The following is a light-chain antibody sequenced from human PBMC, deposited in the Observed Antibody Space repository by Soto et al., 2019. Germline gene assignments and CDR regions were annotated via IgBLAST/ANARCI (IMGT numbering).Light chain of an antibody. J-gene: IGLJ2*01. CDR1: SSDVGSYNL. Sequence: QSALAQPASVSGSPGQSITISCTGTSSDVGSYNLVSWYQQHPGKAPKLMIYEVSKRPSGVSNRFSGSKSGNMASLTISGLQAEDEADYYCRSYAGSSTYVVFGGGTQLTVL. CDR3: RSYAGSSTYVV. V-gene: IGLV2-23*02. CDR2: EVS.